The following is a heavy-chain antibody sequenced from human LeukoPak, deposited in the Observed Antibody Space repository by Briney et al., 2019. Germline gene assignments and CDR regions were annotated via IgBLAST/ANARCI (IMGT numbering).Heavy chain of an antibody. D-gene: IGHD4-17*01. CDR2: IRYDGSNK. J-gene: IGHJ3*02. CDR3: ARGGDYGVWAFDI. V-gene: IGHV3-30*02. Sequence: GGSLRLSCAASGFTFSSYGMHWVRQAPGKGLEWVAFIRYDGSNKYYADSVKGRFTISRDNAKNTLYLQMNSLRAEDTAVYYCARGGDYGVWAFDIWGQGTMVTVSS. CDR1: GFTFSSYG.